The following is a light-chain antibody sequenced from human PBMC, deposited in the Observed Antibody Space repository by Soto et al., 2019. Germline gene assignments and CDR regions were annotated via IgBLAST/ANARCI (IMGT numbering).Light chain of an antibody. CDR1: SSDVGGYNY. V-gene: IGLV2-8*01. CDR2: EVS. CDR3: NSYATSNNVV. Sequence: QSVLIQPPSASGSPGQSVTISCTGASSDVGGYNYVSWYQQHPGKAPKLMIYEVSKRPSGVPDRFSGSKSGNTASLTVSGLQAEDEADYYCNSYATSNNVVFGGGTKVTVL. J-gene: IGLJ2*01.